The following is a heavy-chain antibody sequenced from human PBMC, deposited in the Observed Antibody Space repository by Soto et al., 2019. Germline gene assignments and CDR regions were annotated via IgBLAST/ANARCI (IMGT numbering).Heavy chain of an antibody. CDR2: IYYIGST. V-gene: IGHV4-59*11. CDR1: GVSISSHY. CDR3: EGRRESNSDLSSGYLGVGDYYYYYGMDG. J-gene: IGHJ6*01. Sequence: SENLSLTCPFSGVSISSHYWSWIRQPPGKGLDWVGLIYYIGSTNYNASLKSRATISVDTSKNQFSLKLSSVTAADTAVYYCEGRRESNSDLSSGYLGVGDYYYYYGMDGRERVCRVTVFS. D-gene: IGHD3-3*01.